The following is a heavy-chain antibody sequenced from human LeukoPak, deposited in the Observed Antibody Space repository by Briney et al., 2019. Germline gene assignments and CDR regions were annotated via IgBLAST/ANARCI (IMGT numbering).Heavy chain of an antibody. CDR3: ARLPAYCSSTSCYYDY. V-gene: IGHV3-33*01. J-gene: IGHJ4*02. D-gene: IGHD2-2*01. Sequence: GGSLRLSCAASGFTFSSYGMHWVRQAPGKGLEWVAVIWYDGSNKYYADSVKGRFTISRDNSKNTLYLQMNSLRAEDTAVYYCARLPAYCSSTSCYYDYWGQGTLVTVSS. CDR2: IWYDGSNK. CDR1: GFTFSSYG.